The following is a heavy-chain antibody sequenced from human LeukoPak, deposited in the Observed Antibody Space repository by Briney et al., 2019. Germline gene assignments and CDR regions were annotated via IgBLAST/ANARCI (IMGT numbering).Heavy chain of an antibody. D-gene: IGHD5-12*01. Sequence: QAGGSLRHSCAASGFTFSSYAMTWVRQAPGKGLEWVAVISYDGSNKYYADSVKGRFTISRDNSKNTLYLQMNSLRAEDTAVYYCARESGYDSSYWGQGTLVTVSS. CDR3: ARESGYDSSY. CDR1: GFTFSSYA. V-gene: IGHV3-30-3*01. J-gene: IGHJ4*02. CDR2: ISYDGSNK.